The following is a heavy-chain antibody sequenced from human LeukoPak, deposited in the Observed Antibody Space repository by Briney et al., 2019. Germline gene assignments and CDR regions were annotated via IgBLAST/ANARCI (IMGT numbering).Heavy chain of an antibody. CDR3: AKRFTYSSTWYYFEY. CDR2: ISYDGSDI. CDR1: GFTFSSYA. D-gene: IGHD6-13*01. J-gene: IGHJ4*02. Sequence: PGRSPRLSCAASGFTFSSYAMHWVRQAPGKGLEWVAVISYDGSDIYYADSVKGRFTISRDNSKNTLYLQLNSLRAEDTAIYYCAKRFTYSSTWYYFEYWGEGTLVTVSS. V-gene: IGHV3-30*18.